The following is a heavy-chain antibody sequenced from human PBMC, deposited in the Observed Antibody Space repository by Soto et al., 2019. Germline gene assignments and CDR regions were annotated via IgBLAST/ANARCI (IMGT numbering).Heavy chain of an antibody. CDR1: GFSLSTSGVG. D-gene: IGHD3-22*01. Sequence: GPMLMNPTHTLTLTCTYSGFSLSTSGVGVAWIRQPPEKALALLALLYWDDNKRYSTSLMTRISISKDISKNQVVLTMTNMDPVDTATYYCARITRGYARYWGQGTLVTVSS. J-gene: IGHJ4*02. V-gene: IGHV2-5*02. CDR2: LYWDDNK. CDR3: ARITRGYARY.